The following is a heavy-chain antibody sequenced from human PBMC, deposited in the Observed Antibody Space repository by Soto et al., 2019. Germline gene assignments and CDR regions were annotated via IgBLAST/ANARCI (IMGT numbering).Heavy chain of an antibody. CDR1: GGSIGSGDYY. CDR3: ARDSRRRADSGTRPLYYFDD. J-gene: IGHJ4*02. Sequence: QVQLKESGPGLVKPSQTLSLTCSVSGGSIGSGDYYWSWVRQSPGKGLEWIGYIYYTGNTYYNPSLGSRVTISGDTSQNQLSLRLSDVTVADTAVYYCARDSRRRADSGTRPLYYFDDWGQGTLVTVSS. D-gene: IGHD1-26*01. CDR2: IYYTGNT. V-gene: IGHV4-30-4*01.